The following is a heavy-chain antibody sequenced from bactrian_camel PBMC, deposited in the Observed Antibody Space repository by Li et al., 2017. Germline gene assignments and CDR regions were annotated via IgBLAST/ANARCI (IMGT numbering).Heavy chain of an antibody. V-gene: IGHV3S53*01. D-gene: IGHD3*01. J-gene: IGHJ4*01. CDR1: GYVYNSLS. CDR2: IDSDGDI. Sequence: HVQLVESGGGSVQAGGSLRLSCVASGYVYNSLSMAWFRQTPGAEREGVAVIDSDGDIAYADSLKGRFTISRDNAKDTLYLQMNSLKIEDTAVCYCALGSSRQATMTARGKGTQVTVS.